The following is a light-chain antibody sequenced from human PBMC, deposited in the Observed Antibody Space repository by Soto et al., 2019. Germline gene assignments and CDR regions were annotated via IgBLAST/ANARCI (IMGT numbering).Light chain of an antibody. J-gene: IGKJ4*01. Sequence: EIVMTQSPATLSVSPGERATLSCRASRNINRKLAWYKQKPGQAPRLLISGASTRPTGIPARFSGSGSGTEFALTISSLQSEDFAVYYCHQYYDYPPLIFGGGTKVEIK. CDR3: HQYYDYPPLI. CDR1: RNINRK. CDR2: GAS. V-gene: IGKV3-15*01.